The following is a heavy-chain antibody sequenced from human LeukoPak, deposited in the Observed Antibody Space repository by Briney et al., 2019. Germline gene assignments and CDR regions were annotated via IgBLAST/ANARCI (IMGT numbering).Heavy chain of an antibody. CDR1: GFIFTNAW. CDR2: IRSKTDGGTT. J-gene: IGHJ1*01. CDR3: IRYGYNLLEYSQH. Sequence: PGGSLRLSCAASGFIFTNAWMNWVRQAPGKGLEWVGRIRSKTDGGTTDYAAPVKGRFTVSRDDSKGKLYLQMNSLKTEDTAMYYCIRYGYNLLEYSQHWGQGTLVTVSS. D-gene: IGHD5-24*01. V-gene: IGHV3-15*07.